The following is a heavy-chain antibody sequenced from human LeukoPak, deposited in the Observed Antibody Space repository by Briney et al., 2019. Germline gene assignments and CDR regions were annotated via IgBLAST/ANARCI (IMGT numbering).Heavy chain of an antibody. CDR1: GGSISSGGYY. CDR2: VYYSGST. CDR3: ARGPRGYSYGDYYYYGMDV. D-gene: IGHD5-18*01. J-gene: IGHJ6*02. V-gene: IGHV4-31*03. Sequence: SETLSLTCTVSGGSISSGGYYWSWIRQHPGKGLEWIGYVYYSGSTYYNPSLKSRVTISVDTSKNQFSLKLSSVTAADTAVYYCARGPRGYSYGDYYYYGMDVWGQGTTVTVSS.